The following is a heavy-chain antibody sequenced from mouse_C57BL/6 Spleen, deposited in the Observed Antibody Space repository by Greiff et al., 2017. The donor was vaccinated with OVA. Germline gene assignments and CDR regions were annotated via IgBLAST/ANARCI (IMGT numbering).Heavy chain of an antibody. J-gene: IGHJ3*01. V-gene: IGHV1-55*01. CDR2: IYPGSGST. Sequence: VQLRQPGAELVKPGASVKMSCKASGYTFTSYWITWVKQRPGQGLEWIGDIYPGSGSTNYNEKFKSKATLTVDTSSSTAYMQLSSLTSEDSAVYYCARGNYGNSLAYWGQGTLVTVSA. D-gene: IGHD2-1*01. CDR3: ARGNYGNSLAY. CDR1: GYTFTSYW.